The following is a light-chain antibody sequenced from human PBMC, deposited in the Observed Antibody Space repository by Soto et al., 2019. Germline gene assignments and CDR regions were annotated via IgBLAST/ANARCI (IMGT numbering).Light chain of an antibody. CDR3: QQYNSYCT. CDR2: KAS. Sequence: IQMTQSPSTLSASVGDRVTITCRASQSIDTWLAWHQQKPGQVPKLLISKASSLESGVPSRFSGSGSGTEFTLTISSLQPDDFATYYCQQYNSYCTFGQGTKVDIK. CDR1: QSIDTW. J-gene: IGKJ1*01. V-gene: IGKV1-5*03.